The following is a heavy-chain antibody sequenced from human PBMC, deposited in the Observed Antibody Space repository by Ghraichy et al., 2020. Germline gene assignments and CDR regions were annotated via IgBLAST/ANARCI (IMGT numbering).Heavy chain of an antibody. CDR2: ISGYNGNT. J-gene: IGHJ1*01. Sequence: ASVKVSCKTSGYSFTSYGISWVRQAPGQGLEWMGWISGYNGNTNYAQKFQGRVTLTTDTSTSTAYMELRSLRSDDAAVYYCAKDGQFLPAEYFQHWGQGTLVSVSS. CDR1: GYSFTSYG. D-gene: IGHD6-19*01. V-gene: IGHV1-18*04. CDR3: AKDGQFLPAEYFQH.